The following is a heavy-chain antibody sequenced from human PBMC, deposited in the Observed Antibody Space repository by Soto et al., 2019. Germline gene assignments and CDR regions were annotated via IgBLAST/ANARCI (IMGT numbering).Heavy chain of an antibody. J-gene: IGHJ4*02. CDR2: IKSKADGGTT. V-gene: IGHV3-15*01. CDR1: GFIFSNAW. D-gene: IGHD3-3*01. Sequence: GGSLRLSCAASGFIFSNAWMGWVRQAPGKGLEWVGRIKSKADGGTTNYAAPVKGRFNISRDGSKNTLYLQMNGLKTEDTAVYYCTTGWSSKDYWGQGTLVTVPQ. CDR3: TTGWSSKDY.